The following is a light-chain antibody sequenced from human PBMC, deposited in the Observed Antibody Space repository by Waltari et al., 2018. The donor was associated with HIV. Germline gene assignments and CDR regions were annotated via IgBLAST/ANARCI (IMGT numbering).Light chain of an antibody. J-gene: IGKJ3*01. CDR1: QSLLHNNGYNY. Sequence: DIVLTQSPLSLPVTPGEPACISCRASQSLLHNNGYNYLDWYLQRPGQSPQLLIYLASHRASGVPERFSGSGSGTNFTLKISRVEAEDVGIYFCLQLLHTPRLSFGPGTKLDI. CDR2: LAS. CDR3: LQLLHTPRLS. V-gene: IGKV2-28*01.